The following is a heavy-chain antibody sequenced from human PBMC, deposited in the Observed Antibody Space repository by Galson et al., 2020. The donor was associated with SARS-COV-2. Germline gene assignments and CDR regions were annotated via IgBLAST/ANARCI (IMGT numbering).Heavy chain of an antibody. CDR2: IFFTGIT. D-gene: IGHD1-26*01. CDR3: ARWQTGSEILGGHFDD. V-gene: IGHV4-39*01. J-gene: IGHJ4*02. CDR1: SGSLDNNDYY. Sequence: SETLSLTCSVSSGSLDNNDYYWGWVRQSPGRGLEWNGNIFFTGITYYSPSLRSRVTLSVDTSKSQFSLILSSVTAADTAVYYCARWQTGSEILGGHFDDWGQGVLVTVSS.